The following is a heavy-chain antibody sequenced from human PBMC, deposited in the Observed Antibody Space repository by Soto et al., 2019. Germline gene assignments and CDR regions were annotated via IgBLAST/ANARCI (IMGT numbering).Heavy chain of an antibody. V-gene: IGHV1-18*01. D-gene: IGHD6-19*01. CDR3: ARDRALAPPVAGNTHYYYDMDV. J-gene: IGHJ6*03. CDR1: GYSFTNYG. Sequence: QDQLVQSGAEVKKPGASVTVSCKASGYSFTNYGVTWVRQAPGQGLEWMGWISAFNGNTHYAQNLQGRVTMTTDASMGTAYVELRSLRSDDAAVYYCARDRALAPPVAGNTHYYYDMDVWGKGTTVTVSS. CDR2: ISAFNGNT.